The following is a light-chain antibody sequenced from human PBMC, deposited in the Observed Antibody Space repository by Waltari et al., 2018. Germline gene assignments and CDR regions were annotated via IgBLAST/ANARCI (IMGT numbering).Light chain of an antibody. CDR2: GAS. Sequence: EIVLTQSPGTLSLSPGERATLSCRASQSVSRSLDWYQQKPGPAPRLLIYGASSRATGVPDRCSGSGSGTDFSLTISRLEPEYFAVYYCQHYVRLPVSFGQGTKVEIK. J-gene: IGKJ1*01. V-gene: IGKV3-20*01. CDR3: QHYVRLPVS. CDR1: QSVSRS.